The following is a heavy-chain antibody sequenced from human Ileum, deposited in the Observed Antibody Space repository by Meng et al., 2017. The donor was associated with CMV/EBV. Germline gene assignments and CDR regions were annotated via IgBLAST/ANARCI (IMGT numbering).Heavy chain of an antibody. CDR1: GGSISTYC. V-gene: IGHV4-4*07. CDR2: ICGTGTI. CDR3: ARRVRDVRERSWENWLTP. J-gene: IGHJ5*02. D-gene: IGHD3-10*02. Sequence: QVQQQEAGPGPVRASETLSLICTVSGGSISTYCWNWIRQSAGKRLEWIGRICGTGTIQYNPSFKSRLTLSLDTSKSQFSLRLTSVTAADTAVYFCARRVRDVRERSWENWLTPWGQGILVTVSS.